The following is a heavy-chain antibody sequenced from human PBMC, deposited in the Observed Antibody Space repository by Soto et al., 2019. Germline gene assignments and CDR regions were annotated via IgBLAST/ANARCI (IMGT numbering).Heavy chain of an antibody. J-gene: IGHJ5*02. D-gene: IGHD3-16*01. CDR1: GYTFPHYD. Sequence: QVQLGQSGAEVKKPGASGKVSCKASGYTFPHYDIHWVRQATGQGPARMGWMNPDSGNTGQSKQFQGRVTMTRDTSISTAYMEMSSLRSEDTAVYYCARGRFRRTWFDPWGQGTLVTVSS. V-gene: IGHV1-8*01. CDR2: MNPDSGNT. CDR3: ARGRFRRTWFDP.